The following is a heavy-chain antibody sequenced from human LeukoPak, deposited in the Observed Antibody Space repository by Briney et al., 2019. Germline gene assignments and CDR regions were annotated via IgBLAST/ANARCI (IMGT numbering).Heavy chain of an antibody. V-gene: IGHV3-66*01. Sequence: PGGSLPLSCAASEFSVGSNYMTWVRQAPGKGLEWVSLIYSGGSTYYADSVKGRFTIYRDNSKNTLYLQMNSLRAEDTAVYYCARGPSGYHNPGGQGTLVTVSS. CDR3: ARGPSGYHNP. J-gene: IGHJ4*02. D-gene: IGHD5-12*01. CDR1: EFSVGSNY. CDR2: IYSGGST.